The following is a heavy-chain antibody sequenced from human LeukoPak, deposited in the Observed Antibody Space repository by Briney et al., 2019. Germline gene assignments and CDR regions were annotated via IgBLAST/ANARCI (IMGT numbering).Heavy chain of an antibody. CDR1: GYNSGLFG. V-gene: IGHV5-51*01. D-gene: IGHD2-21*01. J-gene: IGHJ3*02. CDR2: LYPYNSDT. Sequence: ESLKISCMVSGYNSGLFGIGWVRQIPGKGLEWMGILYPYNSDTRYSSSFQGQVTISAEMSISTAYLEWRSIKVSDTAMYYCAKHFSGGDYDAFEIWGQGTLLTVSP. CDR3: AKHFSGGDYDAFEI.